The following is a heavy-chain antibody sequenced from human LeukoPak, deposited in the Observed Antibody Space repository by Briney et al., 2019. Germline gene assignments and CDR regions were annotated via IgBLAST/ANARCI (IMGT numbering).Heavy chain of an antibody. J-gene: IGHJ3*02. CDR1: GFTFSSYS. CDR2: ISSSSSTI. V-gene: IGHV3-48*01. Sequence: GGSLRLSCAASGFTFSSYSMNWVRQAPGKGLEWVSYISSSSSTIYYADSVKGRFPISRDNAKNSLYLQMNSLRAEDTAVYYCARHGNAFDIWGQGTMVTVSS. CDR3: ARHGNAFDI.